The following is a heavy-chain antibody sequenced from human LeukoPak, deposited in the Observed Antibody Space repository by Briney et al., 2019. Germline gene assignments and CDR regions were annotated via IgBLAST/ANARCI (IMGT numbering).Heavy chain of an antibody. Sequence: GASVKVSCKASGGTFSSYAISWVRQAPGQGLEWMGRIIPILGIANYAQKLQGRVTITADKSTRTAYMELSSLRSEDTAVYYCARARSTTGPYSSSWYLDYWGQGTLVTVSS. J-gene: IGHJ4*02. CDR2: IIPILGIA. CDR1: GGTFSSYA. D-gene: IGHD6-13*01. CDR3: ARARSTTGPYSSSWYLDY. V-gene: IGHV1-69*04.